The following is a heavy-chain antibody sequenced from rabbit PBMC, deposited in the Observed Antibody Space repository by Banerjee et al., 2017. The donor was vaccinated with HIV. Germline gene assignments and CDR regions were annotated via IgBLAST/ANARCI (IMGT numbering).Heavy chain of an antibody. V-gene: IGHV1S40*01. J-gene: IGHJ4*01. D-gene: IGHD2-1*01. CDR1: GFSFSTSYY. CDR3: ARLEYGADGHVNL. CDR2: IYVGSSGST. Sequence: QSLEESGGDLVKPGASLTLTCTASGFSFSTSYYMCWVRQAPGKGLEWIACIYVGSSGSTYYASWAKGRFTISKTSSPTVTLQMTSLTAADTATYFCARLEYGADGHVNLWGQGTLVTVS.